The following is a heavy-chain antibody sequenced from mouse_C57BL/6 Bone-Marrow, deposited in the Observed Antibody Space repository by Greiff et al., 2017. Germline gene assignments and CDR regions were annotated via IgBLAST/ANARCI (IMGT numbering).Heavy chain of an antibody. D-gene: IGHD1-1*01. Sequence: QVQLQQPGAELVKPGASVKVSCKASGYTFTSYWMHWVKQRPGQGLEWIGRIHPSDSDTNYNQKFKGKATLTVDKSSRTAYMPLSSLTSEDSAVYYGAYYGSRDWFAYWGQGTLVTVSA. CDR2: IHPSDSDT. V-gene: IGHV1-74*01. J-gene: IGHJ3*01. CDR3: AYYGSRDWFAY. CDR1: GYTFTSYW.